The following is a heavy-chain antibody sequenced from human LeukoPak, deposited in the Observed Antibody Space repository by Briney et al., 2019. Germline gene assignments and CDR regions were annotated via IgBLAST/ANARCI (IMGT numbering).Heavy chain of an antibody. V-gene: IGHV3-21*01. J-gene: IGHJ4*02. CDR2: ISSSSSYI. CDR3: AREVGDSKWELHFVY. D-gene: IGHD1-26*01. Sequence: GGSLRLSCAASGFTFSSYSMNWVRQAPGKGLEWVSSISSSSSYIYYADSVKGRSTISRDNAKNSLYLQMNSLRAEDTAVYYCAREVGDSKWELHFVYWGLGTLVTVSS. CDR1: GFTFSSYS.